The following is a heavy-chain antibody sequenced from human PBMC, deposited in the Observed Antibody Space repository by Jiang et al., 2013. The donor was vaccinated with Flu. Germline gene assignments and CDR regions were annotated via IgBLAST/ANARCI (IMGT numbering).Heavy chain of an antibody. CDR3: AALGGMGMAV. Sequence: LLKPSETLPLTCAVYGGSFSGYHSNWIRQPPGKGLEWIGQINDGGSTSYNPSLKSRVSISMDTSKNQFSLKLTSVTAADTAVYFCAALGGMGMAVWGQGTSVTVSS. J-gene: IGHJ6*02. V-gene: IGHV4-34*01. CDR2: INDGGST. CDR1: GGSFSGYH. D-gene: IGHD1-26*01.